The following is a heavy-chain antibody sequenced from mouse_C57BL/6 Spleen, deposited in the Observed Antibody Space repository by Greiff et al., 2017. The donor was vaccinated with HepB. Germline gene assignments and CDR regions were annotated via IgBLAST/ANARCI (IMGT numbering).Heavy chain of an antibody. J-gene: IGHJ1*03. Sequence: VMLVESGAELVKPGASVKLSCKASGYTFTEYTIHWVKQRSGQGLEWIGWFYPGSGSIKYNEKFKDKATLTADKSSSTVYMELSRVTSEDSAVYVGARHEREDGYDGYGYVDVWGTGTTVTVAS. V-gene: IGHV1-62-2*01. CDR1: GYTFTEYT. CDR2: FYPGSGSI. CDR3: ARHEREDGYDGYGYVDV. D-gene: IGHD2-2*01.